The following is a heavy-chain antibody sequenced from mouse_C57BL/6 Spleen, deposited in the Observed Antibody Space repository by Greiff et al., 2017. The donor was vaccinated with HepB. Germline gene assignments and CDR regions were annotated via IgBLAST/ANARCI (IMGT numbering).Heavy chain of an antibody. CDR2: IWWDDDK. V-gene: IGHV8-8*01. J-gene: IGHJ1*03. CDR3: ARIDITTVVDWYFDV. Sequence: QVTLKVSGPGILQPSQTLSLTCSFSGFSLSTFGMGVGWIRQPSGKGLEWLAHIWWDDDKYYNPALKRRLINSKDTSKNQVFLKIANVDTADTATYYFARIDITTVVDWYFDVWAQRPRSPSPQ. CDR1: GFSLSTFGMG. D-gene: IGHD1-1*01.